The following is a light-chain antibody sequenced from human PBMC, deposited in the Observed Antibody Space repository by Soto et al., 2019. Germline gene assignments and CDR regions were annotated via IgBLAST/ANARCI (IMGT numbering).Light chain of an antibody. V-gene: IGLV1-51*01. CDR1: SSNIENNY. J-gene: IGLJ3*02. CDR2: DNN. Sequence: QSVLTQPPSVSAAPRQKVTISCSGSSSNIENNYVYWYQQLPGTAPKLLIYDNNKRPSGIPDRFAGSKSGTSATLGITGLQTGDEADYYCGTWDSSLSSGVFGGGTKLTVL. CDR3: GTWDSSLSSGV.